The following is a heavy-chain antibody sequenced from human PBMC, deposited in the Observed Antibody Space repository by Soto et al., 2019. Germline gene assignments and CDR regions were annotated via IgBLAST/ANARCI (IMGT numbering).Heavy chain of an antibody. D-gene: IGHD3-10*01. CDR1: GGSISSYY. CDR2: IYYSGST. Sequence: TSETLSLTCTVSGGSISSYYWSWIRQPPGKGLEWIGYIYYSGSTNYNPSLKSRVTISVDTSKNQFSLKLSSVTAADTAVYYCARMVRGVTLPLNWFDPWGQGTLVTVSS. J-gene: IGHJ5*02. V-gene: IGHV4-59*08. CDR3: ARMVRGVTLPLNWFDP.